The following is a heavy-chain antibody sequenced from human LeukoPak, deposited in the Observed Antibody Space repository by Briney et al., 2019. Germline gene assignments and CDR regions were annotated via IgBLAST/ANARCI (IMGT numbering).Heavy chain of an antibody. CDR3: ARVKAGTSDY. CDR1: GFTFSSYE. J-gene: IGHJ4*02. D-gene: IGHD6-13*01. CDR2: ISSSGSTI. V-gene: IGHV3-48*03. Sequence: GGSLRLSCAASGFTFSSYEMNWVRQAPGKGLEWVSYISSSGSTIYYAGSVKGRFTISRDNAKNSLYLQMNSLRAEDTAVYYCARVKAGTSDYWGQGTLVTVSS.